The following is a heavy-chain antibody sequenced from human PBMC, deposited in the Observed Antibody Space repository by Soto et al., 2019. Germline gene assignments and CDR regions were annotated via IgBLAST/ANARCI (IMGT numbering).Heavy chain of an antibody. V-gene: IGHV1-18*01. CDR2: ISAYNGNT. CDR1: GYTFTSYG. D-gene: IGHD3-10*01. Sequence: GASVKVSCKASGYTFTSYGISWVRQAPGQGLEWMGWISAYNGNTNYPQKLQGRVTMTTDTSTSTAYMELRSLRSDDTAVYYCARDRDSKLLWFGEPNTYSGQGTLVTVSS. J-gene: IGHJ4*02. CDR3: ARDRDSKLLWFGEPNTY.